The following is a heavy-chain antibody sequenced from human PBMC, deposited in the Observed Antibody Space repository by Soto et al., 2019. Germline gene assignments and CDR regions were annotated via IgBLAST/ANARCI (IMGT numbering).Heavy chain of an antibody. J-gene: IGHJ4*02. Sequence: GGSLRLSCAGSGFTFSDYDMNWVRQAPGKGLEWVSSISGRSRFIYYTDSVEGRFTISRDNAKNSLSLQMNRLRAEDTAVYYCARGFLPGERAPHDYWGQGTLVTVSS. CDR1: GFTFSDYD. CDR3: ARGFLPGERAPHDY. V-gene: IGHV3-21*01. CDR2: ISGRSRFI.